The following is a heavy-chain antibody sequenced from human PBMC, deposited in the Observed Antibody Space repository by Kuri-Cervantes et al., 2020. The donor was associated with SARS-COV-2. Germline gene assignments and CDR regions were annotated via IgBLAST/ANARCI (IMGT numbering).Heavy chain of an antibody. CDR3: ATGMVRGLIQSYYYGMDV. V-gene: IGHV1-2*04. CDR2: INPNSGGT. CDR1: GYTFSDYY. J-gene: IGHJ6*02. D-gene: IGHD3-10*01. Sequence: SVKVSCKASGYTFSDYYMYWVRQAPGQGLEWMGWINPNSGGTNYAQKFQGWVTMTRDTSVSTAYMELSRLRSDDTAVYYCATGMVRGLIQSYYYGMDVWGQGTTVTVSS.